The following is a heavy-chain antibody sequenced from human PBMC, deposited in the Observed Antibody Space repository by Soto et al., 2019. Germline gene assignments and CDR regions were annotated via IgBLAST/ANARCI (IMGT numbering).Heavy chain of an antibody. Sequence: VKVSCKASGGTFSSYTISWVRQAPGQGLEWMGRIIPILGIANYAQKFQGRVTITADKSTSTAYMELSSLRSEDTAVYYCASPYSSSWYYFDYWGQGTLVTVSS. CDR3: ASPYSSSWYYFDY. CDR2: IIPILGIA. V-gene: IGHV1-69*02. D-gene: IGHD6-13*01. J-gene: IGHJ4*02. CDR1: GGTFSSYT.